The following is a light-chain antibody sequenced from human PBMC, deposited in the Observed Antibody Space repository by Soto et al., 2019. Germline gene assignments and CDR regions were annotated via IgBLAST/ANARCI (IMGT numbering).Light chain of an antibody. V-gene: IGLV2-23*02. J-gene: IGLJ3*02. CDR2: DVN. CDR1: SSHLENYNL. Sequence: QSVLTQPASLSGSPGQSVTISCTGTSSHLENYNLVSWYQHHPGKAPKLIIYDVNKRPSGISDRFSGSKSANTASLTISGLQTDDEADYYCCSYAGISTVVFGGGTKVTVL. CDR3: CSYAGISTVV.